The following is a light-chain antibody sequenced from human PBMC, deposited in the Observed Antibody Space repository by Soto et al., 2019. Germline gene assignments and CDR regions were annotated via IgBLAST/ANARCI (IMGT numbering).Light chain of an antibody. CDR1: SIDIAPYNY. Sequence: QSVLTQPASVSGSPGQSLTISCTGTSIDIAPYNYVSWYQQHPGKAPKLIIYEVSYRPSGISNRSSGSKSGNTASLTISGLQAEDEADYYCSSYTSSTNYVFGTGTKVTVL. CDR2: EVS. V-gene: IGLV2-14*01. J-gene: IGLJ1*01. CDR3: SSYTSSTNYV.